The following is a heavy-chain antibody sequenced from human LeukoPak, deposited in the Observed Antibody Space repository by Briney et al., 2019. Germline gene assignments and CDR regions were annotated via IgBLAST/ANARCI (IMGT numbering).Heavy chain of an antibody. V-gene: IGHV3-7*01. Sequence: GGSLRLSCAASGFTFSSYWMSWVRQAPGKGLEWVANIKQDGSEKYYVDSVKGRFTISRDNAKNSLYLKMNSLRAEDTAVYYCAELGITMIGGVWGKGTTVTVSS. CDR3: AELGITMIGGV. J-gene: IGHJ6*04. D-gene: IGHD3-10*02. CDR1: GFTFSSYW. CDR2: IKQDGSEK.